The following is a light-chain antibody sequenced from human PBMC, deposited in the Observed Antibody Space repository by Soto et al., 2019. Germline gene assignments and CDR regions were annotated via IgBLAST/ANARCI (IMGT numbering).Light chain of an antibody. V-gene: IGLV2-14*01. CDR3: SAFTGTTYV. Sequence: QSALTQPASVSGSPGQSITISCTGSSSDVGGNKYVSWYQQYPGKAPKLMICDVSNRPSGVSNRFSGSKSGNTASLPISGLQAEDEADYYCSAFTGTTYVFGPGTKLTVL. J-gene: IGLJ1*01. CDR2: DVS. CDR1: SSDVGGNKY.